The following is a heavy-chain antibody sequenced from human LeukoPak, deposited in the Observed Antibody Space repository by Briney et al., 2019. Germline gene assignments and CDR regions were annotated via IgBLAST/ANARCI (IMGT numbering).Heavy chain of an antibody. CDR3: ARDLHYYDSSGYGPYYFDY. Sequence: SVKVSCKASRGTFSSYAISWVRQAPGQGLEWMGGIIPIFGTANYAQKFQGRVTITADESTSTAYMELSSLRSEDTAVYYCARDLHYYDSSGYGPYYFDYWGQGTLVTVSS. CDR1: RGTFSSYA. CDR2: IIPIFGTA. J-gene: IGHJ4*02. D-gene: IGHD3-22*01. V-gene: IGHV1-69*13.